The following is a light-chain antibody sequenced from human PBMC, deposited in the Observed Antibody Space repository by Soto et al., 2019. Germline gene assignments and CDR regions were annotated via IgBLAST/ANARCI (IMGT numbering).Light chain of an antibody. CDR1: QSVGSC. CDR3: HQYSRYPWT. CDR2: KAS. Sequence: QMTQSPSTLSASEGDRVTITCWASQSVGSCLAWHQQKPGRAPKLLVYKASNLQDGVPSRFSGSGSGTEFTLTISSLQPDDVATYFCHQYSRYPWTFGQGTKVEIK. V-gene: IGKV1-5*03. J-gene: IGKJ1*01.